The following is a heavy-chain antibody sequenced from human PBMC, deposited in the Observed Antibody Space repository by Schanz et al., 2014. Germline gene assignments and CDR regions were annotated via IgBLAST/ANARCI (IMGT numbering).Heavy chain of an antibody. Sequence: QVQLLQSGAEVKKPGASMKVSCKASGYTFTTYYMLWVRQAPGQGLEWMGIINLSGGSTNNAQKFQGRVTITADKSTFTAYMDVSSLRSEDTAVYYCASSGAGYSSSWDFDYWGQGTLVTVSS. D-gene: IGHD6-13*01. CDR1: GYTFTTYY. CDR2: INLSGGST. CDR3: ASSGAGYSSSWDFDY. J-gene: IGHJ4*02. V-gene: IGHV1-46*01.